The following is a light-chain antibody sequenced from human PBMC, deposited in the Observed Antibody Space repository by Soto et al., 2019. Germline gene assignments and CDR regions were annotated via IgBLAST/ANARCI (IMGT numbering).Light chain of an antibody. CDR1: QSISSW. CDR3: QQYNIYPSP. CDR2: KAS. V-gene: IGKV1-5*03. Sequence: DIQMTQSPSTLSASVGDRVTITCRASQSISSWLAWYQQKPGKAPYLLIYKASSLQSGVPLRFSGSGSGTELTLTINSLQPDDFATYYCQQYNIYPSPFGGGTKVAIQ. J-gene: IGKJ4*01.